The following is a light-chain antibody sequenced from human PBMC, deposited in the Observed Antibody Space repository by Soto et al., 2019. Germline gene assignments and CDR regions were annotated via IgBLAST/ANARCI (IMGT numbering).Light chain of an antibody. V-gene: IGKV3-11*01. CDR1: QSVNNY. CDR2: DAS. Sequence: EIVLTQSPATLSLSPGERATLSCRASQSVNNYLAWYQQKPGQAPRLLIYDASNRATGIPARFSGSGSGTAFPLTISSLEPEDFAVYYCQQRSNWPPITFGGGTKVEIK. CDR3: QQRSNWPPIT. J-gene: IGKJ4*01.